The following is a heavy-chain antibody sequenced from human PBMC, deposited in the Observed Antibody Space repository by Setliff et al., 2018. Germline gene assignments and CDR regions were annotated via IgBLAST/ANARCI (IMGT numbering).Heavy chain of an antibody. D-gene: IGHD6-19*01. CDR1: GASISSDGYY. CDR3: ARSRTIAVKGGVFAV. J-gene: IGHJ2*01. Sequence: SEPLSLTCSVSGASISSDGYYWSWIRQYPGKGLEWIGYIYYSGSTYYNPSLKSRVTISLDTSENQFSLELTSVTAADTAVYYCARSRTIAVKGGVFAVWGRGTLVTVSS. CDR2: IYYSGST. V-gene: IGHV4-31*03.